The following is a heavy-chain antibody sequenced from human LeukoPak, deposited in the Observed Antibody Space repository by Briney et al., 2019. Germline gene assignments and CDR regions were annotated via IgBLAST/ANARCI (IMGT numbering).Heavy chain of an antibody. Sequence: NPGGSLRLSCAASGFTFSSYAMSWVRQAPGKGLEWVSAISGSGGSTHYADSVKGRFTISRDNSKNTRYLQMNSLRAEDTAVYYCAKVDYGDYFDYWGQGTLVTVSS. CDR1: GFTFSSYA. V-gene: IGHV3-23*01. J-gene: IGHJ4*02. CDR2: ISGSGGST. D-gene: IGHD4-17*01. CDR3: AKVDYGDYFDY.